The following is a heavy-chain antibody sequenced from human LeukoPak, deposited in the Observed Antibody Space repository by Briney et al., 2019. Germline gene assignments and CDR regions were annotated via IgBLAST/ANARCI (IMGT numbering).Heavy chain of an antibody. CDR3: ASPLRGGGGDAFDI. D-gene: IGHD3-16*01. V-gene: IGHV1-46*01. J-gene: IGHJ3*02. Sequence: ASVKVSCKASGYTFTSYYMHWVRQAPEQGFEWMGIINPSGGTTSYAQKFQGRVTMTRDTSTSTLYMELSSLRSEDTAVYYCASPLRGGGGDAFDIWGQGTMVTVSS. CDR1: GYTFTSYY. CDR2: INPSGGTT.